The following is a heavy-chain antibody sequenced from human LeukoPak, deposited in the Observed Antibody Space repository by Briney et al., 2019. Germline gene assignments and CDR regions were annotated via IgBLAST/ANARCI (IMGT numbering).Heavy chain of an antibody. D-gene: IGHD3-10*01. Sequence: PGGSLRLSCAVSGFTFSRHAMNWVRQAPGKGLEWVAAVGGSGGGTLYADSVQGRFTISRDNSKNTLYLQMNSLRAEDTAVYYCAKYLGSGTSFDDWGQGTLVTVSS. CDR1: GFTFSRHA. J-gene: IGHJ4*02. CDR2: VGGSGGGT. CDR3: AKYLGSGTSFDD. V-gene: IGHV3-23*01.